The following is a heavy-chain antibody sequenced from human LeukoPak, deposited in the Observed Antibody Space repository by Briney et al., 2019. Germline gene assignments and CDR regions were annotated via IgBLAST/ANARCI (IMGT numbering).Heavy chain of an antibody. D-gene: IGHD4-17*01. CDR2: INPNSGAT. J-gene: IGHJ4*02. CDR1: GYTFTDYY. CDR3: ARAPTTVTTDGY. Sequence: ASVKVSCKASGYTFTDYYMHWVRQAPGQGLEWMGWINPNSGATNYAQKFQGRVTMTRDTSIRTAYMELSRLRSDDTAVYYCARAPTTVTTDGYWGQGTLVTLSS. V-gene: IGHV1-2*02.